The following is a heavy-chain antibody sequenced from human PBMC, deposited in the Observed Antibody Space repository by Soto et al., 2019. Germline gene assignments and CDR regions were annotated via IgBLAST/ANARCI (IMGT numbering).Heavy chain of an antibody. CDR2: IYFTGGT. CDR1: GGSISSGAYY. V-gene: IGHV4-31*03. D-gene: IGHD2-15*01. Sequence: SETLSLTCTVSGGSISSGAYYWSWIRQHPGKGLEWIGYIYFTGGTYFNPSLKSRVTISLDTSKNQFSLMLSSVTAADTAVYYCAGTPGRLGWFDPWGQGTLVTVSS. J-gene: IGHJ5*02. CDR3: AGTPGRLGWFDP.